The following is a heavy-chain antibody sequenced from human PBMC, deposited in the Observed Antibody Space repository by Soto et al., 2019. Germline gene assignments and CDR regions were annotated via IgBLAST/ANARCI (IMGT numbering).Heavy chain of an antibody. CDR1: GFTFSSYA. J-gene: IGHJ4*02. CDR3: TGGSGSYYYFDY. V-gene: IGHV3-23*01. D-gene: IGHD3-10*01. CDR2: ISGSGATT. Sequence: GGSLRLSCAASGFTFSSYAMSWVRQAPGKGLEWVSAISGSGATTYYADSVRGRFTISRDNSKNTLYLQMNSLRAEDTAVYFCTGGSGSYYYFDYWGQGTLVTVSS.